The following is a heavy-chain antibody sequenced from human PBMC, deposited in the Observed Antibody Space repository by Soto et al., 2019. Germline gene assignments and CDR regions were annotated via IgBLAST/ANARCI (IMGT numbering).Heavy chain of an antibody. CDR2: INAGNGNT. D-gene: IGHD2-2*01. V-gene: IGHV1-3*01. CDR3: ARLGSTLDWFDP. J-gene: IGHJ5*02. Sequence: QVQLVQSGAEVKKPGASVKVSCKASGYTFTSYAMHWVRQAPGQRLEWMGWINAGNGNTKYSQKFQGRVTITRDTSASTAYMELSSLRSEDTAVYYCARLGSTLDWFDPWGQGTLVTVSS. CDR1: GYTFTSYA.